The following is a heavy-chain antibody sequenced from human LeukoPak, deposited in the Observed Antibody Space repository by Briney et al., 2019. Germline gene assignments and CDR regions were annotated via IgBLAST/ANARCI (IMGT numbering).Heavy chain of an antibody. V-gene: IGHV3-30*04. D-gene: IGHD5-24*01. Sequence: PGGSLRLSCAASGFTFSSYAMHWVRQAPGKGLEWVAVISYDGSSKYYADSVKGRFTISRDNSKNTLYLQMNSLRAEDTAVYYCARRDGYNQILNWGQGTLVTVSS. J-gene: IGHJ4*02. CDR2: ISYDGSSK. CDR1: GFTFSSYA. CDR3: ARRDGYNQILN.